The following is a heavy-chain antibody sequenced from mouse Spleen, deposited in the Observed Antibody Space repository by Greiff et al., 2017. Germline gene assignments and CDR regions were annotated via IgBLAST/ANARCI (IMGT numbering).Heavy chain of an antibody. Sequence: VQLKQSGPELVKPGASVKIPCKASGYKFTDYNMDWVKQSHGKSLEWIGDINPNNGGTIYNQKFKGKATLTVDKSSSTAYMELRSLTSEDTAVYYCARYDGYYLYYAMDYWGQGTSVTVSS. D-gene: IGHD2-3*01. V-gene: IGHV1-18*01. J-gene: IGHJ4*01. CDR1: GYKFTDYN. CDR2: INPNNGGT. CDR3: ARYDGYYLYYAMDY.